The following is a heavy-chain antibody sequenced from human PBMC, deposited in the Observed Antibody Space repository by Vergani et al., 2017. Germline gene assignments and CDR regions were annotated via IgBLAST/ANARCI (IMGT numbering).Heavy chain of an antibody. CDR2: IKQDGSEK. Sequence: EVQLVESGGGLVQPGGSLRLSCAASGFTFSSYWMSWVRQAPGKGLEWVANIKQDGSEKYYVDSVKGRFTISRDNAKKSLYLQRNSLRVEDTAVYYCARGKLVGVPSDYWGQGTLVTVSS. V-gene: IGHV3-7*03. J-gene: IGHJ4*02. CDR3: ARGKLVGVPSDY. D-gene: IGHD3-3*01. CDR1: GFTFSSYW.